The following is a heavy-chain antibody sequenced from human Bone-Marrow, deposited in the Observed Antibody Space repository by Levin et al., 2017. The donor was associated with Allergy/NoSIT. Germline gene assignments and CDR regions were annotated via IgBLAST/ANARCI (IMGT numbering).Heavy chain of an antibody. V-gene: IGHV3-30*18. D-gene: IGHD2-2*01. CDR2: ISYDGSNK. CDR1: GFTFSSYG. Sequence: GGSLRLSCAASGFTFSSYGMHWVRQAPGKGLEWVAVISYDGSNKYYADSVKGRFTISRDNSKNTLYLQMNSLRAEDTAVYYCAKEKSGYCSSTSCFRPQYYFDYWGQGTLVTVSS. J-gene: IGHJ4*02. CDR3: AKEKSGYCSSTSCFRPQYYFDY.